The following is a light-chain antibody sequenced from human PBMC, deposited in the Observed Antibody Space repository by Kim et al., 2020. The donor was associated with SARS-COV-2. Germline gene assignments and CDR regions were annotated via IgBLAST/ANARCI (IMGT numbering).Light chain of an antibody. Sequence: SASVGDRVTITCRATQSVSINLNWYQQRPGKAPRLLFYGASTLQSGVPSRFSGSGSGTGFTLTISSLQPEDFAIYYCQQTFSTQYSFGQGTKLEI. V-gene: IGKV1-39*01. CDR3: QQTFSTQYS. CDR1: QSVSIN. CDR2: GAS. J-gene: IGKJ2*03.